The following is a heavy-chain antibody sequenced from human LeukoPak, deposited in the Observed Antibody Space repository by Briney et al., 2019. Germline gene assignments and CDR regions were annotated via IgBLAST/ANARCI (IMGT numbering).Heavy chain of an antibody. CDR3: ARGPAGRIWELLSAFDI. V-gene: IGHV3-30*03. J-gene: IGHJ3*02. Sequence: PGGSLRLSCAASGFTFSSYSMNWVRQAPGKGLEWVAVISYDGSNKYYADSVKGRFTISRDNSKNTLYLQMNSLRAEDTAVYYCARGPAGRIWELLSAFDIWGQGTMVTVSS. D-gene: IGHD1-26*01. CDR1: GFTFSSYS. CDR2: ISYDGSNK.